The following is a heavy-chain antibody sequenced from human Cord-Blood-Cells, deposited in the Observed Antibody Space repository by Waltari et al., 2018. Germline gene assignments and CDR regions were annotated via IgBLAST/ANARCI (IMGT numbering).Heavy chain of an antibody. Sequence: QVQLQQWGAGLLKPSETLSLTCAVYGGSFSGYYWSWIRQHPGKGLEWIGEINHSGSTNYNPSLKSRVTISVDTSKNQFSLKLSSVTAADTAVYYCARVNVSGTTYYYYGMDVWGQGTTVTVSS. CDR2: INHSGST. D-gene: IGHD1-1*01. V-gene: IGHV4-34*01. CDR3: ARVNVSGTTYYYYGMDV. CDR1: GGSFSGYY. J-gene: IGHJ6*02.